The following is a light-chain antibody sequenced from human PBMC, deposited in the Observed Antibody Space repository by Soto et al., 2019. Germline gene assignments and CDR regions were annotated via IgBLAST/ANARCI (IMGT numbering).Light chain of an antibody. CDR3: QLYGSSAT. CDR2: GAS. V-gene: IGKV3-20*01. J-gene: IGKJ4*01. Sequence: ETVLTQSPDIRSVSPGERATLSWRASQSVTSDYLAWYQQKAGQAPRLLIYGASSRATGIPDRFCGIGSGTYFRLTISRMEPEFSAFYYCQLYGSSATFGGGTKVDNK. CDR1: QSVTSDY.